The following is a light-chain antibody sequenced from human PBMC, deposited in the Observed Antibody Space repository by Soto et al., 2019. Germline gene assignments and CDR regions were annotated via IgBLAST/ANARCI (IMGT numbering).Light chain of an antibody. V-gene: IGKV3-20*01. CDR3: QQYGSSPFT. J-gene: IGKJ3*01. Sequence: EIVLTQSPCTLSLSPGERATLSCRASQSVSSSYLAWYQQKPGQAPRLLIYGAARRDTGIPDRFSGSGSGTDFTLTISSLEPEDFAVYYCQQYGSSPFTFGPGTKVDI. CDR1: QSVSSSY. CDR2: GAA.